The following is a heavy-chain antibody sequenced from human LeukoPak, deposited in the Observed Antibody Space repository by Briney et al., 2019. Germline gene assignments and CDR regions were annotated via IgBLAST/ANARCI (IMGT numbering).Heavy chain of an antibody. CDR3: ARVVPAAR. D-gene: IGHD2-2*01. J-gene: IGHJ4*02. CDR2: ISYDGSNK. V-gene: IGHV3-30-3*01. Sequence: GGSLRLSCAASGFTFSSYAMHWVRQAPGKGLEWVAVISYDGSNKYYADSVKGRFTISRDNSKNTLYLQMNSLRAEDTAVYYCARVVPAARWGQGTLVTVSS. CDR1: GFTFSSYA.